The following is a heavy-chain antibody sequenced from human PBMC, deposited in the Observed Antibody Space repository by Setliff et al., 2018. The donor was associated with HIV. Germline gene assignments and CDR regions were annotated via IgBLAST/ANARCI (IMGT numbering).Heavy chain of an antibody. CDR2: IHYSGRT. CDR1: GGSITSYH. J-gene: IGHJ4*01. Sequence: PSETLSLTCTVSGGSITSYHWSWIRQPPGKGLDWIGYIHYSGRTNYNPSLRSRVTISLDTSKNQFSLKLRSVTAADTAVYYCARAPLGDIVVVPAHFDSWGQGTLVTVSS. D-gene: IGHD2-2*01. V-gene: IGHV4-59*01. CDR3: ARAPLGDIVVVPAHFDS.